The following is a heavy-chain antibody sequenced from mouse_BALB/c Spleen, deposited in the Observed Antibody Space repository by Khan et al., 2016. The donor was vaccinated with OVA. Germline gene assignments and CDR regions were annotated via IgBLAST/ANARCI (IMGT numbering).Heavy chain of an antibody. Sequence: QVQLKESGAELARPGAPVKMSCKASGYTFTSYTIHWIKKRPGQGLEWIGYINPSNDYTNYNQKFKDKATLTTDKSSTTAYLRLSSLTSDDSAVYNCVRDGAYHRNDGWFAYWGQGTLVTVSA. V-gene: IGHV1-4*01. CDR2: INPSNDYT. CDR1: GYTFTSYT. CDR3: VRDGAYHRNDGWFAY. J-gene: IGHJ3*01. D-gene: IGHD2-14*01.